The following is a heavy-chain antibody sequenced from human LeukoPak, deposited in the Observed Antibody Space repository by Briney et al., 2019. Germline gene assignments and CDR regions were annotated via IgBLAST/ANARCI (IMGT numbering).Heavy chain of an antibody. CDR3: AKDRRGAVGPPRDFHY. Sequence: GGSLRLSCAASGFTFSSFAMSWVRPAPGKGLEWVSAITGSAGTTNYAASVEGRFTNSRHNFKDTLYLQMNSLRAEDTAVYYCAKDRRGAVGPPRDFHYWGQGTLVTVSS. J-gene: IGHJ4*02. D-gene: IGHD1-26*01. CDR2: ITGSAGTT. V-gene: IGHV3-23*01. CDR1: GFTFSSFA.